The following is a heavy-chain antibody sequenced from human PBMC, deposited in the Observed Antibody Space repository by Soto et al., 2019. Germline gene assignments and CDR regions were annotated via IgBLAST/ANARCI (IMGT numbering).Heavy chain of an antibody. Sequence: GGSLRLSCAASGFTFSSYGMHWVRQAPGKGLEWVAVISYDGSNKYYADSVKGRFTISRDNSKNTLYLQMTSLRAEDTAVYYWEKEQGPKGGRAVAGFGGQGSLVPVS. D-gene: IGHD6-19*01. V-gene: IGHV3-30*18. CDR1: GFTFSSYG. CDR2: ISYDGSNK. CDR3: EKEQGPKGGRAVAGF. J-gene: IGHJ4*02.